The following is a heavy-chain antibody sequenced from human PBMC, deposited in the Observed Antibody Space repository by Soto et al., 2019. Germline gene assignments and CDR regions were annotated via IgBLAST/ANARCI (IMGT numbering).Heavy chain of an antibody. CDR3: AKVVVMRAVNDALDI. V-gene: IGHV3-23*01. CDR2: INGDGDST. CDR1: GFSFNDYA. Sequence: EVQLLESGGGVVQPGGSLRLSCAASGFSFNDYAMTWVRQAPGKGLEWVSAINGDGDSTYYADSVKGRFTISRDNSKNTVFLEMNSLRAEDTAAYHCAKVVVMRAVNDALDIWGQGTMVTVSS. D-gene: IGHD3-22*01. J-gene: IGHJ3*02.